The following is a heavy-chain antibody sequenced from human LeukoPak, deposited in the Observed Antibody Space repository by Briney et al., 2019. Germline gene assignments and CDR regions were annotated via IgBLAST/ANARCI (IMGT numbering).Heavy chain of an antibody. Sequence: PGGSLRLSCAASGFTFSSYAMHWVRQAPGKGLEWVAVISYDGSNKYYADSVKGRFTISRDNSKNTLYLQMNSLRAEDTAVYYCAGDRYYDSSGYYKLYYYYGMDVWGQGTTVTVSS. CDR3: AGDRYYDSSGYYKLYYYYGMDV. CDR1: GFTFSSYA. V-gene: IGHV3-30-3*01. J-gene: IGHJ6*02. CDR2: ISYDGSNK. D-gene: IGHD3-22*01.